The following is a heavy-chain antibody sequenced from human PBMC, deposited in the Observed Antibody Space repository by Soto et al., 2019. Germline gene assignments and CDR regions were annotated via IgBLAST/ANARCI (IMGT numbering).Heavy chain of an antibody. CDR2: MHHTQGT. CDR3: TRRGGGGSGVFMIDWLDP. CDR1: GASISSYY. D-gene: IGHD3-3*01. Sequence: SETLSLTCSVSGASISSYYWTCIRQPPGGGLEWIGYMHHTQGTNDNPSLRGRVHMSIDTSMNQFFLNLASVTAADTAMYYCTRRGGGGSGVFMIDWLDPWGQGTQVTVSS. J-gene: IGHJ5*02. V-gene: IGHV4-59*12.